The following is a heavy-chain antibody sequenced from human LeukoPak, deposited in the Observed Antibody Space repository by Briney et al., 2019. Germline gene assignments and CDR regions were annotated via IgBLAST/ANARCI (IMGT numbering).Heavy chain of an antibody. CDR1: GYTFTSYD. CDR3: ARGLGRMATMDWFDP. V-gene: IGHV1-8*01. CDR2: MNPNSGNT. D-gene: IGHD5-24*01. J-gene: IGHJ5*02. Sequence: ASVKVSCKASGYTFTSYDINWVRQATGQGLEWMGLMNPNSGNTGYAQKFQGRVTMTRNTSISTAYMELSSLRSEDTAVYYCARGLGRMATMDWFDPWGQGTLVTVSS.